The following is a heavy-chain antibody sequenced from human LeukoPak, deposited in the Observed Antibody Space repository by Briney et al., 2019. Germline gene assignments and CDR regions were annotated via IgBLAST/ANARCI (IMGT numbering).Heavy chain of an antibody. V-gene: IGHV3-21*06. CDR1: GFSFSTYS. CDR2: ISSSSYT. D-gene: IGHD1-14*01. CDR3: ARDLLEPPYYYYYMDV. J-gene: IGHJ6*03. Sequence: GGSLRLSCAASGFSFSTYSMTWVRQAPGKGLEWVSCISSSSYTYYADSVQGRFTISRDNAKNSLILQTNSLRAEDTAVYYCARDLLEPPYYYYYMDVWGKGTTVTVSS.